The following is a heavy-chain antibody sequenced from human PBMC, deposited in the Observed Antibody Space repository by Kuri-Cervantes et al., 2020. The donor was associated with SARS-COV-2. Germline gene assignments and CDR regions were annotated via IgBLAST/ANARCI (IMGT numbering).Heavy chain of an antibody. J-gene: IGHJ3*02. V-gene: IGHV1-46*01. CDR3: ATDQGDAFDI. CDR2: INPSGGST. Sequence: ASVKVSCKASGYTITGHYLHWVRQAPGQGLEWRGMINPSGGSTIYAQKFQGRVTMTEDTSTDTAYMELSSLRSEDTAVYYCATDQGDAFDIWSQGTMVTVSS. CDR1: GYTITGHY.